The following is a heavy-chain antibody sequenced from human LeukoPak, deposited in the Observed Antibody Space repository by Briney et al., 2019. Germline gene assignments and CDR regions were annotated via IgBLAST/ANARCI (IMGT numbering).Heavy chain of an antibody. V-gene: IGHV4-59*01. CDR2: IYYSGST. CDR3: ARHFFEDYYGSGSYYSNFDY. CDR1: GGSISSYY. D-gene: IGHD3-10*01. Sequence: PSETLSLTCTVSGGSISSYYWSWIRQPPGKGLEWIGYIYYSGSTNYNPSLKSRVIISVDTSKNQFSLKLSSVTAADTAVYCCARHFFEDYYGSGSYYSNFDYWGQGTLVTVSS. J-gene: IGHJ4*02.